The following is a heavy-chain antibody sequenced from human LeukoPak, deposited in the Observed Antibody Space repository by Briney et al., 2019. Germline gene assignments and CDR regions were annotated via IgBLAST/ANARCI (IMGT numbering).Heavy chain of an antibody. D-gene: IGHD1/OR15-1a*01. V-gene: IGHV4-61*10. Sequence: PSETLSLTCTVSGGSISSGSYYWSWIRQPAGKGLEWIGEINHSGSTNYNPSLKSRVTLSLYTSKNQISLKLSSVTAADTAKYYCARVSGLNNFEYWGQGTLVTVSS. CDR2: INHSGST. CDR1: GGSISSGSYY. J-gene: IGHJ4*02. CDR3: ARVSGLNNFEY.